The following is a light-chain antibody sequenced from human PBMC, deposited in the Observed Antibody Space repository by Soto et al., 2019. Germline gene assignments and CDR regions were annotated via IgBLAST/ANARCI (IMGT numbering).Light chain of an antibody. Sequence: QSVLTQPPSVSGAPGQRVAISCTGSSSNIGAAFDVHWYQQFPGTAPKLLIYRNNIRPSGVPDRFSVSRSGTSASLAITGVQAEDEADYYGQSYDTNSHWVFGGGTKLTVL. J-gene: IGLJ3*02. CDR2: RNN. V-gene: IGLV1-40*01. CDR1: SSNIGAAFD. CDR3: QSYDTNSHWV.